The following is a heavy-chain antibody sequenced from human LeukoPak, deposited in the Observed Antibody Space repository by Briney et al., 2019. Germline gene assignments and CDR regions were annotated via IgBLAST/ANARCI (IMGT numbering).Heavy chain of an antibody. CDR3: ARDPDQMATIVY. Sequence: ASVKVSCKASGYTFTSYDINWVRQAPGQGLEWMGRINPILGIANYAQKFQGRVTITADKSTSTAYMELSSLRSEDTAVYYCARDPDQMATIVYWGQGTLVTVSS. CDR1: GYTFTSYD. J-gene: IGHJ4*02. D-gene: IGHD5-24*01. CDR2: INPILGIA. V-gene: IGHV1-69*04.